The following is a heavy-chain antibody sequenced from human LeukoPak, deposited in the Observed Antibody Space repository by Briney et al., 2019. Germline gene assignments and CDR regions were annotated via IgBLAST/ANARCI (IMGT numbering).Heavy chain of an antibody. Sequence: SETLSLTCAGSGDSVSGSCWWSWVRQPPHKGLEWIGEIHHSGRSHYNPSLESRVIISLDGSKNLLSLELSSVTAADTAVYYCVRHSGWYFGYWGQGTLVTVSS. D-gene: IGHD6-19*01. CDR2: IHHSGRS. J-gene: IGHJ4*02. V-gene: IGHV4-4*02. CDR1: GDSVSGSCW. CDR3: VRHSGWYFGY.